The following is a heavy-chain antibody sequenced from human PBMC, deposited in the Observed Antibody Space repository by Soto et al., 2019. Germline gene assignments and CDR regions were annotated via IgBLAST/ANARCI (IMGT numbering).Heavy chain of an antibody. V-gene: IGHV3-30-3*01. Sequence: QVQLVESGGGVVQPGRSLRLSCAASGFTFSSYAMHWVRQAPGTGLEWVAVISYDGSNKYYADSVKGRFTISRDNSKNTLYLQMNSLRAEDTAVYYCARDRWELQDYYYGMDVWGQGTTVTVSS. CDR3: ARDRWELQDYYYGMDV. CDR1: GFTFSSYA. D-gene: IGHD1-26*01. J-gene: IGHJ6*02. CDR2: ISYDGSNK.